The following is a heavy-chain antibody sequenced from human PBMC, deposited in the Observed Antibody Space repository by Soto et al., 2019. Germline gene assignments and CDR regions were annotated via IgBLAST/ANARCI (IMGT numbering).Heavy chain of an antibody. D-gene: IGHD2-15*01. CDR2: IHYRGST. J-gene: IGHJ4*02. CDR1: GGSISSGGYY. V-gene: IGHV4-31*03. CDR3: ARDRQWSGGTSYNYFDD. Sequence: NPSETLSLTCTVSGGSISSGGYYWSWIRQHPGMGLGWIRYIHYRGSTYYRPSVKSRVTISRDKSKSKCSLKLSYLTAADTAVYYCARDRQWSGGTSYNYFDDWGQGTLVTVSS.